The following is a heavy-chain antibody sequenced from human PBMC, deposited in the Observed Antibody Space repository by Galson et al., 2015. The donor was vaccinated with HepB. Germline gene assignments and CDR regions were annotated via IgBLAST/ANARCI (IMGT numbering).Heavy chain of an antibody. CDR1: GYTFTSYD. CDR2: ISAYNGNT. D-gene: IGHD6-13*01. Sequence: SVKVSCKASGYTFTSYDINWVRQAPGQGLEWMGWISAYNGNTNYAQTLQGRVTMTTDTSTSTAYMELRSLRSDDTAVYYCARGGGSRTWYYWLDPWGQGTLVTVSS. J-gene: IGHJ5*02. V-gene: IGHV1-18*01. CDR3: ARGGGSRTWYYWLDP.